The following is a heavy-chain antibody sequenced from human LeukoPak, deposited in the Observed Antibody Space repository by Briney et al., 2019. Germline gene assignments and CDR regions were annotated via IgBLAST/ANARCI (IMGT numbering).Heavy chain of an antibody. CDR2: IIPIFGTA. V-gene: IGHV1-69*13. D-gene: IGHD3-22*01. CDR3: ATGRYDSSGYYYSFDY. Sequence: ASVKVSCKASGGTFSSYAISWVRQAPGQGLEWMGGIIPIFGTANYAQKFQGRVTITADESTSTASMELSSLRSEDTAVYYCATGRYDSSGYYYSFDYWGQGTLVTVSS. J-gene: IGHJ4*02. CDR1: GGTFSSYA.